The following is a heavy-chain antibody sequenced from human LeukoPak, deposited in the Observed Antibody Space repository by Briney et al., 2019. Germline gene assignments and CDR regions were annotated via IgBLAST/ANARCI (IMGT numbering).Heavy chain of an antibody. Sequence: SETLSLTCTVSGGSISSSSYYWGWIRQPPGKGLEWIGSIYYSGSTYYNPSLKSRVTISVDTSKNQFSLKLSSVTAADTAVYYCAGDLRCEDYYGSGSYPCYHDYWGQGTLVTVSS. V-gene: IGHV4-39*07. J-gene: IGHJ4*02. CDR3: AGDLRCEDYYGSGSYPCYHDY. CDR1: GGSISSSSYY. D-gene: IGHD3-10*01. CDR2: IYYSGST.